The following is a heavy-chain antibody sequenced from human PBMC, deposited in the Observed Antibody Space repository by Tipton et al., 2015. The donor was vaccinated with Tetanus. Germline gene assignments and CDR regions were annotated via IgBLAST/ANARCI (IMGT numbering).Heavy chain of an antibody. V-gene: IGHV5-51*01. CDR2: IYPDDSDT. Sequence: VQLVQSGAEVKKAGESLKISCQGSGHSFTKYWIAWVRQKPGQGLEWMGLIYPDDSDTRYNPSFQGQVTISADKSSRTAYLQWSSLKASDTAMYYCASWDSRYGSGNYYLKYWGQGTLVTVSS. J-gene: IGHJ4*02. CDR1: GHSFTKYW. CDR3: ASWDSRYGSGNYYLKY. D-gene: IGHD3-10*01.